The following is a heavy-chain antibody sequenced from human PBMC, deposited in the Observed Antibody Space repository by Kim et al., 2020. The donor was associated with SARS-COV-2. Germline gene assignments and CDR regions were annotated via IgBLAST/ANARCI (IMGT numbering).Heavy chain of an antibody. Sequence: SVKVSCKASGGTFSSYAISWVRQAPGQGLEWMGGIIPIFGTANYAQKFQGRVTITADESTSTAYMELSSLRSEDTAVYYCASQHLTSSSWYEVPLGFDYWGQGTLVTVSS. J-gene: IGHJ4*02. D-gene: IGHD6-13*01. CDR1: GGTFSSYA. CDR2: IIPIFGTA. V-gene: IGHV1-69*13. CDR3: ASQHLTSSSWYEVPLGFDY.